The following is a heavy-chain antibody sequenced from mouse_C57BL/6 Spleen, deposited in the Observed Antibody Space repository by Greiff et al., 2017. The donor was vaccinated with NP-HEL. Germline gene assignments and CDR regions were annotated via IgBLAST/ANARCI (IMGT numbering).Heavy chain of an antibody. V-gene: IGHV1-53*01. CDR3: ALPLSYDYDVYFDY. Sequence: VQLQQSGTELVKPGASVKLSCKASGYTFTSYWMHWVKQRPGQGLEWIGNINPSNGGTNYNAKFKSKATLTVDKSSSTAYMQLSSLTSENSAFYYCALPLSYDYDVYFDYWGQGTTLTVSS. CDR1: GYTFTSYW. J-gene: IGHJ2*01. CDR2: INPSNGGT. D-gene: IGHD2-4*01.